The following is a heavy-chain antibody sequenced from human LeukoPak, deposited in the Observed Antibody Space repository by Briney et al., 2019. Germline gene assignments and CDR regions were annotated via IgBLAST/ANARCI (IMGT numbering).Heavy chain of an antibody. CDR1: GCSISSGYY. D-gene: IGHD5-18*01. Sequence: SETLSLTCAVSGCSISSGYYWGWIRPPPGKGLEWIGSIYHSGSTYYNPSLKSRVTISVDTSKNQFSLKLSFVTAADTAVYYCARPTWIQLWYHFDYWGQGTLVTVSS. CDR2: IYHSGST. CDR3: ARPTWIQLWYHFDY. V-gene: IGHV4-38-2*01. J-gene: IGHJ4*02.